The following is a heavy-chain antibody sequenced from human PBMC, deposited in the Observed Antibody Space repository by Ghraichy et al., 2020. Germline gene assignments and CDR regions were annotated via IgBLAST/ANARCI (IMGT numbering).Heavy chain of an antibody. CDR1: GDSIDSYSW. J-gene: IGHJ3*02. V-gene: IGHV4-4*02. CDR2: IYYSGIS. CDR3: ARDSRRVGTTDRDALDI. Sequence: SQTLSLTCEVSGDSIDSYSWWSWVRQSPRKGLEWIGEIYYSGISNYNPSLKGRVAMSVDRSKKQFSLRLSSVTAADTAMYFCARDSRRVGTTDRDALDIWGHGTMVIVSS. D-gene: IGHD1-26*01.